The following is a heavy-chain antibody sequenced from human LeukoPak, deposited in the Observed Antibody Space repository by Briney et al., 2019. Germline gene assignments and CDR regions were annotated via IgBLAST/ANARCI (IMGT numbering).Heavy chain of an antibody. CDR1: GFTFSRYA. J-gene: IGHJ4*02. Sequence: GGSLRLSCAASGFTFSRYAMHWVRQAPGKGLEWVAVIWSDGTNKYYGDSVKDRFTISRDTSKNTLFLQMNSLRAEDTAVYYCARDGMTTETPPCDLDYWGQGTLVIVSS. CDR2: IWSDGTNK. V-gene: IGHV3-33*08. CDR3: ARDGMTTETPPCDLDY. D-gene: IGHD4-11*01.